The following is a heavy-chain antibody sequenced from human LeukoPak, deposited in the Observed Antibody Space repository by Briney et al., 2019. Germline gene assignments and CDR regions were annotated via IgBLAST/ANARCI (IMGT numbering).Heavy chain of an antibody. CDR2: ISSSSSYI. Sequence: GGSLRLSCAASGFTFSSYSMNWVRQAPGKGLEWVSSISSSSSYIYYADSVKGRFTISRDNAKNTVSLQMNSLRVEDTAMYYCARLGAPYDKDEYRWGQGALVTVSS. D-gene: IGHD3-16*01. V-gene: IGHV3-21*01. J-gene: IGHJ5*02. CDR1: GFTFSSYS. CDR3: ARLGAPYDKDEYR.